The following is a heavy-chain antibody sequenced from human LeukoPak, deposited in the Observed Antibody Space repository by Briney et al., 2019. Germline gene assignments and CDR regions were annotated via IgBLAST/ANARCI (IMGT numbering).Heavy chain of an antibody. D-gene: IGHD3-10*01. Sequence: GGSLRLSCAASGFSFSSYAMSWVRQAPGKGLEWVSAITGSGESTDYADSVKGRFTISRDNSKNTLYLRMNSLRAEDTAVYYCAKRSGSSYGYFDYWGQGTLVTVSS. CDR1: GFSFSSYA. V-gene: IGHV3-23*01. J-gene: IGHJ4*02. CDR3: AKRSGSSYGYFDY. CDR2: ITGSGEST.